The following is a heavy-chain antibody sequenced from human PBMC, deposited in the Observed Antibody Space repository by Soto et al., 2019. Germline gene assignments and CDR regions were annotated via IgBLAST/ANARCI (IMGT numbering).Heavy chain of an antibody. J-gene: IGHJ6*02. D-gene: IGHD6-19*01. CDR2: IYYSGST. CDR3: ARDVAVADYYYYGMDV. Sequence: QVQLQESGPGLVKPSETLSLTCTVSGGSISSYYWSWIRQPPGKGLGWVGYIYYSGSTNYNPSLKSRVTLSVDTYKNQFSLQLSPVTAADTAVYYCARDVAVADYYYYGMDVWGQGTTVTVSS. CDR1: GGSISSYY. V-gene: IGHV4-59*01.